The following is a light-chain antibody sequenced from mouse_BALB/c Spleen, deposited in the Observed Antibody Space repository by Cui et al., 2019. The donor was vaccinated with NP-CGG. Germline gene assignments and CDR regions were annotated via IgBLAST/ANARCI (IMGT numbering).Light chain of an antibody. CDR3: ALWYSNHWV. CDR1: TAAVTTSNY. V-gene: IGLV1*01. CDR2: GTN. Sequence: QAVVTQESALTTSPGETVTLTCRSSTAAVTTSNYANWFQEKPDHLFTGLIGGTNNRAPGVPARFSGSLIGDKAALTITGAQTEDEAIFFCALWYSNHWVFGGGTKLTVL. J-gene: IGLJ1*01.